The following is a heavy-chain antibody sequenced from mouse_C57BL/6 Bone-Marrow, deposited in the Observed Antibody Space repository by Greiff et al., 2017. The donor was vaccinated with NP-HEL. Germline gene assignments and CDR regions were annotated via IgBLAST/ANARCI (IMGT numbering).Heavy chain of an antibody. V-gene: IGHV1-26*01. CDR3: ARERDDGDAMDY. Sequence: EVQLQQSGPELVKPGASVKISCKASGYTFTDYYMNWVKQSHGKSLEWIGDINPNNGGTSYNQKFKGKATLTVDKSSSTAYMELRSMTSEDSAVYYCARERDDGDAMDYWGQGTSVTVSS. CDR1: GYTFTDYY. J-gene: IGHJ4*01. CDR2: INPNNGGT.